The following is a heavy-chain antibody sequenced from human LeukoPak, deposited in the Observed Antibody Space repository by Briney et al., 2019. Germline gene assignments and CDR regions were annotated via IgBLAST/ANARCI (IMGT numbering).Heavy chain of an antibody. J-gene: IGHJ3*02. CDR3: ARDPYSSGWYKDAFDI. D-gene: IGHD6-19*01. V-gene: IGHV3-21*01. Sequence: GGSLRLSCAASGFTFSSYAMSWVRQAPGKGLEWVSSISGSSSYINYADSVKGRFTISRDNAQNSLFLQLNSLRAEDTAVYYCARDPYSSGWYKDAFDIWGQGTMVTVSS. CDR1: GFTFSSYA. CDR2: ISGSSSYI.